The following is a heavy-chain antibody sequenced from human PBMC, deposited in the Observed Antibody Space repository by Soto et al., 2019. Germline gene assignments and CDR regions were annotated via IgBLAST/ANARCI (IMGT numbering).Heavy chain of an antibody. CDR1: GYTFTGYY. V-gene: IGHV1-2*02. CDR3: ARVDTAMVRIQTFDY. Sequence: ASVKVSFKASGYTFTGYYMHWLRQAPGQGLEWMGWINPNSGGTNYAQKFQGRVTMTRDTSISTAYMELSRLRSDDTAVYYCARVDTAMVRIQTFDYWGQGTLVTVSS. D-gene: IGHD5-18*01. J-gene: IGHJ4*02. CDR2: INPNSGGT.